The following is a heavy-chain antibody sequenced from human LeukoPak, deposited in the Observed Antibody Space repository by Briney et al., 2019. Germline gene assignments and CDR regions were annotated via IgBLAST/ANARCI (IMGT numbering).Heavy chain of an antibody. Sequence: SQTLSLTCAISGDSVSSNRAAWNWIRHSPSRGLEWLGRTYYRSKWYSDYAFSVKARITIIPDTSKNHFSLHLDTVTPEDTAVYFCTRVVEYYDILTGSPKGDNYFDSWGQGTLVTVSS. J-gene: IGHJ4*02. CDR1: GDSVSSNRAA. CDR3: TRVVEYYDILTGSPKGDNYFDS. D-gene: IGHD3-9*01. CDR2: TYYRSKWYS. V-gene: IGHV6-1*01.